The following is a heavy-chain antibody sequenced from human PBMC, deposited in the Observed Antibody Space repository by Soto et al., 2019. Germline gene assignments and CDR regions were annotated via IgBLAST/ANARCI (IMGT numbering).Heavy chain of an antibody. CDR1: GFSFSTYA. Sequence: QTGGSLRLSCVVSGFSFSTYAMSWVRQAPGKGLEWVSAISGSGTNTYYADSVKGRFTISKDNSKNTLFLQMNSLRAEDTAIYYCAKDSGTDILTGYSINWFDPWGQGTLVTVSS. CDR2: ISGSGTNT. V-gene: IGHV3-23*01. D-gene: IGHD3-9*01. J-gene: IGHJ5*02. CDR3: AKDSGTDILTGYSINWFDP.